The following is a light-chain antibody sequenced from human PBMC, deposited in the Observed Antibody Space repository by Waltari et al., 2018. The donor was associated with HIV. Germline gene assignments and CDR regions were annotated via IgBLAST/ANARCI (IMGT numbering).Light chain of an antibody. CDR3: AAWDDSLSGLVV. CDR2: RNN. CDR1: SSNIGSNY. Sequence: QSVLTQPPSASGTPGQRVTISCSGSSSNIGSNYVYWYQQLPGTAPKLLIYRNNQRPSGGPDRVSGSKSGTSASLAISGLRSEDEADYYCAAWDDSLSGLVVFGGGTKLTVL. J-gene: IGLJ2*01. V-gene: IGLV1-47*01.